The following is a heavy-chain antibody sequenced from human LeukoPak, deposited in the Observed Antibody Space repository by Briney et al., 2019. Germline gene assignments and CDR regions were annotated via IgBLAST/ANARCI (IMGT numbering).Heavy chain of an antibody. D-gene: IGHD3-10*01. CDR1: GGSISSYY. V-gene: IGHV4-59*12. CDR2: IYYSGST. Sequence: PSETLSLTCTVSGGSISSYYWSCIRQPPGKGLEWVGYIYYSGSTNYNPSLKSRVTISVDTSKNQFSLKLSSVTAADTAVYYCARVTMVRGVNWYFDLWGRGTLVTVSS. J-gene: IGHJ2*01. CDR3: ARVTMVRGVNWYFDL.